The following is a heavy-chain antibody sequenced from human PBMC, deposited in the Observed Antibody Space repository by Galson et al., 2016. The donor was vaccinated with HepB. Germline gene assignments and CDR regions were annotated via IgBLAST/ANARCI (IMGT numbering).Heavy chain of an antibody. V-gene: IGHV3-23*01. J-gene: IGHJ4*02. CDR1: GFTSSKYA. CDR3: TKHEVRTHDY. CDR2: IHLSGRDI. D-gene: IGHD3-22*01. Sequence: SLRLCCAASGFTSSKYALSWVRQAPGKGLEWISAIHLSGRDIYYSDSVRGRFTIYRDDSNNMLDLQMNNLRDEDTAVYYCTKHEVRTHDYWGQGTLVTVSS.